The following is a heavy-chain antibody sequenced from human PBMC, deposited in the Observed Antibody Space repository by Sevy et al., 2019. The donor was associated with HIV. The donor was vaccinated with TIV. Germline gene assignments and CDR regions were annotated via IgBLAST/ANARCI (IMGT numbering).Heavy chain of an antibody. Sequence: SETLSLTCAVSGGSISSVNWWHWVRQPPGKGLEWIGEIYHSGGTNYNPSLKGRVTISVDNSKNQFSLKLSSVTAADTAVYYCARGGETPRGFDPWGQGSLVTVSS. J-gene: IGHJ5*02. D-gene: IGHD3-16*01. CDR1: GGSISSVNW. CDR3: ARGGETPRGFDP. V-gene: IGHV4-4*02. CDR2: IYHSGGT.